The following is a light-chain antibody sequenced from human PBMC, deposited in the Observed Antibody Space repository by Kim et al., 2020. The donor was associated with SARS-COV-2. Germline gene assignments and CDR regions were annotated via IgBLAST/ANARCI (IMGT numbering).Light chain of an antibody. Sequence: GQSITIACTGTSSDVGSYNLVSWYQQRPGKAPKLMIYEVSKRPSGVSNRFSGSKSGNTASLTISGLQAEDEADYYCSSYTSSSTVVFGGGTQLTVL. J-gene: IGLJ2*01. V-gene: IGLV2-14*02. CDR1: SSDVGSYNL. CDR2: EVS. CDR3: SSYTSSSTVV.